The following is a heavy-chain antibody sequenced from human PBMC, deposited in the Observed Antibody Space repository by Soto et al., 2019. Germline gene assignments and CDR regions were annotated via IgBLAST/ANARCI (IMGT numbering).Heavy chain of an antibody. CDR1: GGSISSNY. V-gene: IGHV4-59*01. J-gene: IGHJ4*02. CDR2: VYNSGST. Sequence: SETLSLTCTVSGGSISSNYWTWIRQPPGKGLDWIGYVYNSGSTNYNPSLKSRVTISEDTSKSQFSLKVNSMTAADTAVYYCARYRREAVAGYTLDNWGQGMLVTVAS. D-gene: IGHD6-13*01. CDR3: ARYRREAVAGYTLDN.